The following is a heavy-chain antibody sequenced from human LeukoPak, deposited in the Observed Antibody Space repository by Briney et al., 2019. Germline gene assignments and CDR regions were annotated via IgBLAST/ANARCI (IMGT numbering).Heavy chain of an antibody. Sequence: SETLSLTCTVSCGSISSSSYYWGWIRQPPGEGLEWIGSIYYGGSTYYNPSLKSRVTISVDTSKNQFSLKLSSVTAADTAVYYCARDGGSSFRYFDYWGQGTLVTVSS. J-gene: IGHJ4*02. V-gene: IGHV4-39*07. CDR1: CGSISSSSYY. CDR2: IYYGGST. D-gene: IGHD2-2*01. CDR3: ARDGGSSFRYFDY.